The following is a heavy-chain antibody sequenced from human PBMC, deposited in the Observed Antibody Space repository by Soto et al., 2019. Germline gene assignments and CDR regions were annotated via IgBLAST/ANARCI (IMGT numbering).Heavy chain of an antibody. CDR3: AKATATGGGAFDF. D-gene: IGHD2-8*02. CDR1: GFPCGSYD. V-gene: IGHV3-23*01. Sequence: GSLRLSCAASGFPCGSYDMTWVRQAPGKVLEWVSTILVDGRTFYVDSVKGRFTISRDNSRNTVYLQMNSLTAGDTALYYCAKATATGGGAFDFCGQGXMVTV. CDR2: ILVDGRT. J-gene: IGHJ3*01.